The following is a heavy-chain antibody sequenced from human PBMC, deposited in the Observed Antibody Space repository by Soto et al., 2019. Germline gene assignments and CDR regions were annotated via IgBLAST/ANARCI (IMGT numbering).Heavy chain of an antibody. V-gene: IGHV4-4*02. CDR1: GASIGSGGW. Sequence: SETLSLTCAVSGASIGSGGWWSWVRQPPGKGLEWIAEIFHDGNTNYSPSLKSRVTISVDKSQNQFSLNVYSVTAADTAVYYCARHEGRTGPDQWGQGTLVTVSS. CDR2: IFHDGNT. J-gene: IGHJ5*02. CDR3: ARHEGRTGPDQ. D-gene: IGHD3-9*01.